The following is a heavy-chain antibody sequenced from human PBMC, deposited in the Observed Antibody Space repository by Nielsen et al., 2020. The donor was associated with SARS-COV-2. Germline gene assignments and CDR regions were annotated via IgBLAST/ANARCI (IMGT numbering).Heavy chain of an antibody. CDR2: ISSSSTYI. D-gene: IGHD3-10*01. J-gene: IGHJ4*02. CDR3: AKDTRSGLVRGVITDY. Sequence: GGSLRLSCAASGFMFSSYGMSWVRQAPGKGLEWVSSISSSSTYIYYADSMKGRFTVSRDNSKNTLYLQMNSLRAEDTAVYYCAKDTRSGLVRGVITDYWGQGTLVTVSS. CDR1: GFMFSSYG. V-gene: IGHV3-21*01.